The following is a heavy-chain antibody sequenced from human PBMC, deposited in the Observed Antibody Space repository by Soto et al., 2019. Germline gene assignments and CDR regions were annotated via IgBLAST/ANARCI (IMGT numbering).Heavy chain of an antibody. CDR1: GGSISSYY. V-gene: IGHV4-59*08. D-gene: IGHD4-17*01. CDR3: ARHGNGDLGY. J-gene: IGHJ4*02. CDR2: IYYSGST. Sequence: SETLSLTCTVSGGSISSYYWSWIRQPPGKGLEWIGYIYYSGSTNYNPSLKSRVTISVDTSKNQFSLKLSSVTAADTAVYYCARHGNGDLGYWGQGTLVTVSS.